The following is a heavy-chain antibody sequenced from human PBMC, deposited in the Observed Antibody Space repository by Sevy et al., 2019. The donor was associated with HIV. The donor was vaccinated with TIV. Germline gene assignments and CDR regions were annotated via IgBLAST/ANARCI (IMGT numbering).Heavy chain of an antibody. J-gene: IGHJ4*02. CDR1: GYTFTSYY. D-gene: IGHD3-10*01. CDR3: ARVPTYYYGSATYFDY. Sequence: ASVKVSCKASGYTFTSYYMHWVRQAPGQGLEWMGIINPSGGSTSYAQKFQGRVTVTTDTSTSTAYMELRSLRSDDTAVYYCARVPTYYYGSATYFDYWGQGTLVTVSS. CDR2: INPSGGST. V-gene: IGHV1-46*01.